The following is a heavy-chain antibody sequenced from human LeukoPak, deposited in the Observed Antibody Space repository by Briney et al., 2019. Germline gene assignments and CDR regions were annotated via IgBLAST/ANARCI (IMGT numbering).Heavy chain of an antibody. D-gene: IGHD3-3*01. V-gene: IGHV3-7*03. Sequence: GGSLRLSCAASGFTFSNLWMSWVRQAPGKGLKWVANIKQDGSEKYYVDSVKGRFTISRDNAQNSLYLQMNSLRAEDTAIYYCAKDGTNLEWLLKGDYWGQGTLVTVSS. CDR3: AKDGTNLEWLLKGDY. J-gene: IGHJ4*02. CDR1: GFTFSNLW. CDR2: IKQDGSEK.